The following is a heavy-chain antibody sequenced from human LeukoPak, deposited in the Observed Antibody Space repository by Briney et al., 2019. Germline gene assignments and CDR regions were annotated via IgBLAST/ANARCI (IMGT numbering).Heavy chain of an antibody. D-gene: IGHD2-8*01. Sequence: AGGSLGLSCAASGFTFSDYYMTWIRQAPGKGLEWLSYISNSGSTVFYADSIMGRFTVSRDNAKRSLYLQIESLRDDDTAVYHCALGTINKDYYFGMDVWGQGTTVTVSS. V-gene: IGHV3-11*01. CDR1: GFTFSDYY. CDR2: ISNSGSTV. J-gene: IGHJ6*02. CDR3: ALGTINKDYYFGMDV.